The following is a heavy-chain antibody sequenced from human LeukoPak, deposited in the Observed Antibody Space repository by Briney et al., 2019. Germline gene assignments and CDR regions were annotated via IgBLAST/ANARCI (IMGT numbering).Heavy chain of an antibody. Sequence: PVKVSCKASGGTFSSYAISWVRQAPGQGLEWMGGIIPIFGTANYAQKFQGRVTITADESTSTAYMELSSLRSEDTAVYYCARDPGYSSGWYYFDYWGQGTLVTVSS. CDR3: ARDPGYSSGWYYFDY. CDR2: IIPIFGTA. CDR1: GGTFSSYA. J-gene: IGHJ4*02. D-gene: IGHD6-19*01. V-gene: IGHV1-69*13.